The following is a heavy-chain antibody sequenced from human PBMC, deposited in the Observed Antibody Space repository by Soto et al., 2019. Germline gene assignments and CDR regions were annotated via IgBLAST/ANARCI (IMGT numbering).Heavy chain of an antibody. CDR3: AKGDCSGGSCYFSAFDI. V-gene: IGHV3-30*18. CDR2: ISYDGTNN. J-gene: IGHJ3*02. CDR1: GFTFSSYG. Sequence: QVQLVESGGGVVQPGRSLRLSCAASGFTFSSYGMHWVRQAPGKGLEWVAVISYDGTNNYYTESVKGRFTISRDNSKNTLFLQRNSLRAEDTAVYFCAKGDCSGGSCYFSAFDIWGQGTMVTVSS. D-gene: IGHD2-15*01.